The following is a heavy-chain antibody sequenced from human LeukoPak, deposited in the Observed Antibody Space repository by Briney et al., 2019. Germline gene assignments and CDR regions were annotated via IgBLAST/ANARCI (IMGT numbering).Heavy chain of an antibody. J-gene: IGHJ5*02. CDR1: GFTFSSYS. V-gene: IGHV3-21*01. Sequence: GGSLRLSCAVSGFTFSSYSMNWVRQAPGKGLEWVSSITSSSSYIYYADSVKGRFTNSRDNAKNSLYLQMNSLRAEDTAVYYCARDLTVTSTCWFDRWGQGTLVTVSS. CDR2: ITSSSSYI. D-gene: IGHD4-11*01. CDR3: ARDLTVTSTCWFDR.